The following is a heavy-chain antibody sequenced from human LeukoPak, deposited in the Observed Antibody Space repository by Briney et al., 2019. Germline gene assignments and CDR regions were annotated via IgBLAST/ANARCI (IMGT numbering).Heavy chain of an antibody. J-gene: IGHJ4*02. V-gene: IGHV1-2*02. Sequence: EASVKVSCKASGYTFTGYYMHWVRQAPGQGLEWMGWINPNSGGTNYAQKFQGRVTMTRDTSISTAYRELSSLRYDDTAVYYCAIFVLRGYWGQGTLVTVSS. CDR1: GYTFTGYY. CDR3: AIFVLRGY. CDR2: INPNSGGT. D-gene: IGHD5-12*01.